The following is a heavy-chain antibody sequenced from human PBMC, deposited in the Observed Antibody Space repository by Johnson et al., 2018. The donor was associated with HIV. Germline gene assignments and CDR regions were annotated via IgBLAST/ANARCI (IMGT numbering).Heavy chain of an antibody. CDR2: IKGDGSEK. CDR1: GFIFSNYW. CDR3: ARGLRVGAIDAFDI. Sequence: VQLVESGGGLVQRGGSLRLSCAGSGFIFSNYWMNWVRQAPGKGLEWVANIKGDGSEKYYVDSVKGRFTISRDNAKNSLYVQMNSLRAEDTAVYYCARGLRVGAIDAFDIWCQGTTVTVSS. D-gene: IGHD1-26*01. V-gene: IGHV3-7*05. J-gene: IGHJ3*02.